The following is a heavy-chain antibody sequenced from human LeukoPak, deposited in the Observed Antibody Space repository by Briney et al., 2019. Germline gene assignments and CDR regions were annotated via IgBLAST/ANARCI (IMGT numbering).Heavy chain of an antibody. Sequence: SETLSLTCTVSGGSISSSSYYWGWIRQPPGKGLEWIGSIYYSGSTYYNPSLKSRVTISVDTSKNQFPLKLSSVTAADTAVYYCARHLATTIFGVVTPPEYFQHWGQGTLVTVSS. CDR2: IYYSGST. CDR1: GGSISSSSYY. J-gene: IGHJ1*01. D-gene: IGHD3-3*01. CDR3: ARHLATTIFGVVTPPEYFQH. V-gene: IGHV4-39*01.